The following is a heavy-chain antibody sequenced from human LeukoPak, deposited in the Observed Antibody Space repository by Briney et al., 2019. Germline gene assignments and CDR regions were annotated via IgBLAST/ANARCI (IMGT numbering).Heavy chain of an antibody. CDR2: INTDGSST. V-gene: IGHV3-74*01. CDR1: GFTFSSYW. CDR3: ARGPDYGDYPGLDY. J-gene: IGHJ4*02. Sequence: GGSLRLSCAASGFTFSSYWMHWVRQAPGEGLVWVSRINTDGSSTSYADSVKGRFTISRDNAKNTLYLQMNSLRAEDTAVYYCARGPDYGDYPGLDYWGQGTLVTVSS. D-gene: IGHD4-17*01.